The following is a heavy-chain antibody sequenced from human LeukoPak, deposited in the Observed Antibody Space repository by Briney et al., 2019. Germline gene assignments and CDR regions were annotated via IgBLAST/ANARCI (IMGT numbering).Heavy chain of an antibody. CDR2: INPNSGGT. D-gene: IGHD1-26*01. Sequence: ASVKVSCKASGYTFSGYYLHWVRQAPGQGLEWMGSINPNSGGTNYAQKLQGRVIMTTDTSTSTAYMELRSLRSDDTAVYYCAGGYSGSYWDLFDYWGQGTLVTVSS. CDR1: GYTFSGYY. CDR3: AGGYSGSYWDLFDY. J-gene: IGHJ4*02. V-gene: IGHV1-2*02.